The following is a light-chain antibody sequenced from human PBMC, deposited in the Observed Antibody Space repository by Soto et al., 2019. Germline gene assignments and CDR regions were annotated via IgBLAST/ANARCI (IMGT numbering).Light chain of an antibody. Sequence: DIVLTQSPGTLSLSPGDRATLSCRASPSVSRDFLVWYQHKGGQPPRLLLYGGSIRASGIPDRFSGSASGTDFTLIISRLEPEDVAVYYCQQYGFSPTFGQGTKVEIK. CDR3: QQYGFSPT. CDR1: PSVSRDF. CDR2: GGS. V-gene: IGKV3-20*01. J-gene: IGKJ1*01.